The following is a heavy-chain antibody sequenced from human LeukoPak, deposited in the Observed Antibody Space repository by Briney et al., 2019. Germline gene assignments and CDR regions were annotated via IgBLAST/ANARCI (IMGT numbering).Heavy chain of an antibody. D-gene: IGHD6-13*01. V-gene: IGHV4-34*01. CDR1: GGSFSGYY. CDR2: INHSGST. Sequence: PSETLSLTCAVYGGSFSGYYWSWIRQPPGKGLEWIGEINHSGSTNYNPSLKSRVTISVDTSKNQFSLKLSSVTAADTAVYYCARDSYPGYSSSWYSDYYYYMDVWGKGTTVTISS. CDR3: ARDSYPGYSSSWYSDYYYYMDV. J-gene: IGHJ6*03.